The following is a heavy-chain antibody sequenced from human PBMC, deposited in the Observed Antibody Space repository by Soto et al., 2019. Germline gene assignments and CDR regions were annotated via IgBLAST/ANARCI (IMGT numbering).Heavy chain of an antibody. J-gene: IGHJ4*02. Sequence: QITLKESGPTLVKPTQTLTLTCTFSAFSLSTSGVGVGWIRQHPGKALEWLTFIYWDDDKRYSPSLKSRLTITNDASKNQVVLTMTNMDPVDTATYYCARLVAAGITYYFDSWGQGTLVTVSS. CDR1: AFSLSTSGVG. V-gene: IGHV2-5*02. CDR2: IYWDDDK. D-gene: IGHD2-21*01. CDR3: ARLVAAGITYYFDS.